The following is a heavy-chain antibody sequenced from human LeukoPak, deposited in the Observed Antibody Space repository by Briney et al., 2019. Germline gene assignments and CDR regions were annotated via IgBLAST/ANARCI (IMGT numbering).Heavy chain of an antibody. CDR3: ASDYGSGSYKPYSNWFDP. CDR1: GYTFTSYG. D-gene: IGHD3-10*01. Sequence: EASVKVSCKASGYTFTSYGISWVRQAPGQGLEWMGWISAYNGNTNYAQKLQGRVTMTRDTSISTAYMELSRLRSDDTAVYYCASDYGSGSYKPYSNWFDPWGQGTLVTVSS. J-gene: IGHJ5*02. CDR2: ISAYNGNT. V-gene: IGHV1-18*01.